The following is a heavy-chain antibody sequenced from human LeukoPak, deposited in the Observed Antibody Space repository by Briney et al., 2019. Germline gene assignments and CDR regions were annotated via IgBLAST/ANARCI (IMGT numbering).Heavy chain of an antibody. J-gene: IGHJ4*02. Sequence: SETLSLTCTVSGGSISSYYWSWIRQPPGKGLEWIGYIYYSGSTNYNPSLESRVTISVDTSKNQFSLKLSSVTAADTAVYYCATDTPGGIYWGQGTLVTVSS. CDR3: ATDTPGGIY. D-gene: IGHD1-26*01. CDR2: IYYSGST. V-gene: IGHV4-59*01. CDR1: GGSISSYY.